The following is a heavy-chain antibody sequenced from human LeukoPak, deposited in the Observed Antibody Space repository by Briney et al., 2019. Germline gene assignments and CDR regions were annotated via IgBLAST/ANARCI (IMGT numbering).Heavy chain of an antibody. J-gene: IGHJ4*02. CDR1: GFTLSSYA. Sequence: GRSLRLSCAASGFTLSSYAMHWVRQAPGKGLEWVAVISYDGSNKYYADSVKGRFTISRDNSKNTLYLQMNSLRAEDTAVYYCARDEFRPGEVVDIIYWGQGTLVTVSS. V-gene: IGHV3-30-3*01. CDR3: ARDEFRPGEVVDIIY. D-gene: IGHD3-22*01. CDR2: ISYDGSNK.